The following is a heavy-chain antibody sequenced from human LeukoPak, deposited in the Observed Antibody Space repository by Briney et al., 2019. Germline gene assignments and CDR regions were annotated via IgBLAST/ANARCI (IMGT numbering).Heavy chain of an antibody. J-gene: IGHJ3*02. D-gene: IGHD6-25*01. CDR2: FHYSGTT. V-gene: IGHV4-59*08. CDR1: GGSISSYY. CDR3: ARTYSSGAFGI. Sequence: PSETLSLTCTVSGGSISSYYWSWIRQPPGKELEWIGYFHYSGTTNYNPSLKSRVTISVDTSKNQFSLKLRFVTAADTAVYYCARTYSSGAFGIWGQGTMVTVSS.